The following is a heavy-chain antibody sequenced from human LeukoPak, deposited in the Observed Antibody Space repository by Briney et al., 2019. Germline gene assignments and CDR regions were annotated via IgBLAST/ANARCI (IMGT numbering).Heavy chain of an antibody. J-gene: IGHJ5*02. CDR1: GGSISSGDYY. CDR2: MYYSGST. CDR3: ARPYYYESRIDP. D-gene: IGHD3-22*01. Sequence: SETLSLTCTVSGGSISSGDYYWSWIRQPPGKGLEWIAYMYYSGSTYYNPSLKSRVTMSAGTSKNQLSLKLSSVTAADTAVYYCARPYYYESRIDPWGQGILVTVSS. V-gene: IGHV4-30-4*01.